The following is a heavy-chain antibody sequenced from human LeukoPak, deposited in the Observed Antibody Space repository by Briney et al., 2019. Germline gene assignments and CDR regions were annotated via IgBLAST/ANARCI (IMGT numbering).Heavy chain of an antibody. J-gene: IGHJ4*02. CDR1: GGSISSSSYY. Sequence: SETLSLTCTVSGGSISSSSYYWGWIRQPPGKGLEWIGSIYYSGSTYYNPSLKSRVTISVDTSKNQFSLKLSSVTAAHTAVYYCARLAAAGTDWGQGTLVTVSS. D-gene: IGHD6-13*01. CDR3: ARLAAAGTD. V-gene: IGHV4-39*01. CDR2: IYYSGST.